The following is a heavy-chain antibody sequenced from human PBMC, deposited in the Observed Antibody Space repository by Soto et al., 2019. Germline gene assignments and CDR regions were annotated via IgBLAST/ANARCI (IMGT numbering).Heavy chain of an antibody. CDR3: ARESHAHFDY. CDR1: GFTFSDYY. J-gene: IGHJ4*02. CDR2: ISSSSSYT. Sequence: GGSLRLSCAASGFTFSDYYMSWIRQAPGKGLEWVSYISSSSSYTNYADSVKGRFTISRDNARNSLYLHLNSLRGGDTAVYFCARESHAHFDYWGQGTLVTVSS. V-gene: IGHV3-11*06.